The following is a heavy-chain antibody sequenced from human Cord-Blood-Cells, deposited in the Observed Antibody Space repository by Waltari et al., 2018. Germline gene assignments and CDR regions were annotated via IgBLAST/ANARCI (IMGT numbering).Heavy chain of an antibody. V-gene: IGHV3-30-3*01. CDR2: ISYDGSNK. CDR1: GFTVCSYA. CDR3: ARDSYYDSSGYYYGWFDP. D-gene: IGHD3-22*01. J-gene: IGHJ5*02. Sequence: QVQLVESGGGVVQPVRSLRLSCAASGFTVCSYASHWARQASCKGLAWVAVISYDGSNKYYADSVKGRFTISRDNSKNTLYLQMNSLRAEDTAVYYCARDSYYDSSGYYYGWFDPWGQGTLVTVSS.